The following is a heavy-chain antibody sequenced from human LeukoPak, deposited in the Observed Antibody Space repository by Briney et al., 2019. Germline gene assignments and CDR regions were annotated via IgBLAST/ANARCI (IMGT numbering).Heavy chain of an antibody. D-gene: IGHD5-24*01. CDR2: IRYDGNNK. CDR3: AKGDGYNEGFDY. CDR1: GFSFSSYG. V-gene: IGHV3-30*02. J-gene: IGHJ4*02. Sequence: GGSLRLSCAASGFSFSSYGMHWVRQAPGKGLEWVAFIRYDGNNKYYADSVKGRFTISRDNSKNTLYLQMNSLRAEDTAVYYCAKGDGYNEGFDYWGQGTLVTVSS.